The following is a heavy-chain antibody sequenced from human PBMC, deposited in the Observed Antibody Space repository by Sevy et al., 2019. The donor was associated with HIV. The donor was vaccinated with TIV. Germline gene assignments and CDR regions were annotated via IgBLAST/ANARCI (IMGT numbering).Heavy chain of an antibody. Sequence: GGSLRLSCAASGFTFSSYGMHWVRQAPGKGLEWVAFIRYDGSNKYYADSVKGRFTISRDNSKNTLYLKMNSLRAEDTAVYYCATGPSPMITFGEVADYWGQGTLVTVSS. CDR3: ATGPSPMITFGEVADY. J-gene: IGHJ4*02. CDR1: GFTFSSYG. V-gene: IGHV3-30*02. D-gene: IGHD3-16*01. CDR2: IRYDGSNK.